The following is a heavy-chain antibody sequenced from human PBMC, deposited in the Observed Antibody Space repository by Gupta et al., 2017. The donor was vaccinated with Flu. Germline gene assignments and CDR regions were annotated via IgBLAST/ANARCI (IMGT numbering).Heavy chain of an antibody. CDR3: ARDRVAQTGEFDY. CDR1: GYTFSSYA. Sequence: QVQLVQSGAEVKKPGASVKVSCKASGYTFSSYAISWVRPAPGQGLEWVGWVSGFDGRTKYAQKLKGRVTMTADTSTSTAYRELRSLRSDDTAVYYCARDRVAQTGEFDYWGQGTLVTVSS. V-gene: IGHV1-18*01. CDR2: VSGFDGRT. J-gene: IGHJ4*02. D-gene: IGHD3-3*01.